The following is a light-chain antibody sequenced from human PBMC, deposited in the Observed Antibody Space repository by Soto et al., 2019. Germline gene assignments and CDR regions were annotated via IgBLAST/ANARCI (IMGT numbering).Light chain of an antibody. CDR1: QSVSSSY. V-gene: IGKV3-20*01. Sequence: EIGLTQSPATLSLSPGERAILSCRASQSVSSSYLAWYQQKPGQAPRLLIYGASSRDTGIPDRFSGSGSGTDFNRTISRLEPDAFAVYYCQQYGGSPDTFGQGTKLEIK. CDR3: QQYGGSPDT. J-gene: IGKJ2*01. CDR2: GAS.